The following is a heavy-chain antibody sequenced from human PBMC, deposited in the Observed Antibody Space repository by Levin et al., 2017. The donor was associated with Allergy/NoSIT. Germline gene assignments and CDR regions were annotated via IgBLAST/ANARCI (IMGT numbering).Heavy chain of an antibody. Sequence: SCAVSDGSISSTNWWSWVRQPPGKGLEWIGEIYHSGSTVYNPSHKSRVTISVDKSKNQFSLKLSSVTAADTAVYYCASGPVAGTKCAFDVWGQGTMVTVSS. V-gene: IGHV4-4*02. CDR2: IYHSGST. CDR1: DGSISSTNW. J-gene: IGHJ3*01. CDR3: ASGPVAGTKCAFDV. D-gene: IGHD6-19*01.